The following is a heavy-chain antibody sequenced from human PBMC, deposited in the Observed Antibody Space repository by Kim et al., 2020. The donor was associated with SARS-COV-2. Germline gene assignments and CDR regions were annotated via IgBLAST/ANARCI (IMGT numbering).Heavy chain of an antibody. CDR2: ISSSGGST. D-gene: IGHD1-26*01. V-gene: IGHV3-23*01. CDR3: AQDGGTWEALHYLDC. Sequence: GGSLRLSCAASGSTFSSNAMSWVRQAPGKGVEWVSGISSSGGSTYYADSVKGRFTITRDTSKNTLYMQMNSLRAEDTALYYCAQDGGTWEALHYLDCWGQGEQVTTSS. J-gene: IGHJ4*02. CDR1: GSTFSSNA.